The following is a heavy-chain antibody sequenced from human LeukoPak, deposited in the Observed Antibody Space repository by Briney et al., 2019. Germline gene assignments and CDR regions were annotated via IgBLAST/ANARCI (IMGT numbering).Heavy chain of an antibody. V-gene: IGHV1-2*02. CDR3: ARDRTASWYGGEDY. CDR1: GYTFTAYY. D-gene: IGHD6-13*01. CDR2: INPNSGDT. Sequence: ASVKVSCKASGYTFTAYYIHWVRQAPRHGLEWMGWINPNSGDTDYSQKFQGRVTMTIDTSISTTYMELSRLASDDTAIYYCARDRTASWYGGEDYWGQGTLVTVSS. J-gene: IGHJ4*02.